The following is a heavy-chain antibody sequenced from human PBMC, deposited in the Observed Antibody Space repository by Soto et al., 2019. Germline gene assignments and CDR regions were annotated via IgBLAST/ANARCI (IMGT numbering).Heavy chain of an antibody. Sequence: GGSLRLSCAASGFTFSSYSMNWVRQAPGKGLEWVSSISSSSSYIYYADSVKGRFTISRDNAKNSLYLQMNSLRAEDTAVYYCASPYSSSSGAAYYYYGMDVWGQGTRVTVSS. CDR2: ISSSSSYI. CDR3: ASPYSSSSGAAYYYYGMDV. V-gene: IGHV3-21*01. CDR1: GFTFSSYS. J-gene: IGHJ6*02. D-gene: IGHD6-6*01.